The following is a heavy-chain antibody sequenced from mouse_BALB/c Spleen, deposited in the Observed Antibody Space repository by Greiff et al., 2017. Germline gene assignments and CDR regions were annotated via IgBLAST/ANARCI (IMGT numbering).Heavy chain of an antibody. J-gene: IGHJ4*01. CDR2: INPSSGYT. CDR1: GYTFTSYT. Sequence: VQLQQSGAELARPGASVKMSCKASGYTFTSYTMHWVKQRPGQGLEWIGYINPSSGYTNYNQKFKDKATLTADKSSSTAYMQLSSLTSEDSAVYYCARSSYYRYDVYAMDYWGQGTSVTVAS. CDR3: ARSSYYRYDVYAMDY. V-gene: IGHV1-4*01. D-gene: IGHD2-14*01.